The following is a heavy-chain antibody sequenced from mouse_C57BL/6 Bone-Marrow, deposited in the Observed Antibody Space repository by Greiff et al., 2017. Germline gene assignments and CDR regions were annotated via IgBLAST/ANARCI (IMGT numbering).Heavy chain of an antibody. Sequence: QVQLQQSGAELVKPGASVKLSCKASGYTFTSYWMHWVKQRPGRGLEWIGRTDPNSGGTKYNEKLKSKATLTVDKPSSTAYMQLSSLTSEDAAVYDCARGTTVPFAYWGQGTLVTVSA. D-gene: IGHD1-1*01. J-gene: IGHJ3*01. V-gene: IGHV1-72*01. CDR3: ARGTTVPFAY. CDR1: GYTFTSYW. CDR2: TDPNSGGT.